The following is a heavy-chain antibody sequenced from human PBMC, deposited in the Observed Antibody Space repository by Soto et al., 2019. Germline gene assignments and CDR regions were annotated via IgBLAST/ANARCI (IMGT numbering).Heavy chain of an antibody. CDR2: INDKSNYI. Sequence: EVQLVESGGGLVKPGGSLRLSCAASGFTFSTHSMNWVRQAPGKGPEWVSSINDKSNYIFYADSVKGRFTISRDNAKNSLYLQMNNLRDDDTAVYYCATFPNYYGGWGQGTLVTVSA. V-gene: IGHV3-21*06. CDR1: GFTFSTHS. CDR3: ATFPNYYGG. J-gene: IGHJ4*02.